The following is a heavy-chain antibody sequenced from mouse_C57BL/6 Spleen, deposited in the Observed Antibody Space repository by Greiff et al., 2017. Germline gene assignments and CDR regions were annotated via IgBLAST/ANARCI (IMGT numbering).Heavy chain of an antibody. CDR3: ARYGYYGAMDY. D-gene: IGHD1-1*01. V-gene: IGHV1-64*01. CDR1: GYTFTSYW. Sequence: QVQLQQPGAELVKPGASVKLSCKASGYTFTSYWMHWVKQRPGQGLEWIGMIHPNSGSTNYNEKFKSKATLTVDKSSSTAYMQLSSLTSEDYAVYYCARYGYYGAMDYWGQGTSVTVSS. CDR2: IHPNSGST. J-gene: IGHJ4*01.